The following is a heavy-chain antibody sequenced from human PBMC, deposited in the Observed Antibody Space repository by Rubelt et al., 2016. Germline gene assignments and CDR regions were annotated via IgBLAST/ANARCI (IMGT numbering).Heavy chain of an antibody. Sequence: QLQLQESGPGLVKLSETLSLTCTVSRGSISSSSYYWGWIRQPPGKGLEWIGSIYYSGSTYYNPSLKSRVTISVDTSKNQFSLKLSSVTAADTAVYYCARGRFLEWLPPDYWGQGTLVTVSS. J-gene: IGHJ4*02. V-gene: IGHV4-39*01. CDR3: ARGRFLEWLPPDY. CDR2: IYYSGST. D-gene: IGHD3-3*01. CDR1: RGSISSSSYY.